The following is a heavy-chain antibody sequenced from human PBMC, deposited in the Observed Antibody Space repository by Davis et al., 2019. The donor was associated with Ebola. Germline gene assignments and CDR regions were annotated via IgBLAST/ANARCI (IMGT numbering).Heavy chain of an antibody. CDR1: GFTFKPYS. CDR3: AKDLAWFGELLYYYYYGMDV. CDR2: ISSSSSFI. Sequence: GESLKISCVASGFTFKPYSMNWVRQAPGRGLEWVSYISSSSSFIFYADSVKGRFTISRDNAKRSLYMQMNSLRAEDTAVYYCAKDLAWFGELLYYYYYGMDVWGQGTTVTVSS. V-gene: IGHV3-21*01. D-gene: IGHD3-10*01. J-gene: IGHJ6*02.